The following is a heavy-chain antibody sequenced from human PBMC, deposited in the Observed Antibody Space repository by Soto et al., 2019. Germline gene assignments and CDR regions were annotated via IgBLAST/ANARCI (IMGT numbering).Heavy chain of an antibody. Sequence: ASVKVSCKASGYTFTSYAMHWVRQAPGQRLEWMGWINAGNGNTKYSQKFQGRVTITRDTSASTAYMELSSLRSEDTAVYYCARDQSEGVLYYYYVMDVWGQGTTVTVSS. CDR3: ARDQSEGVLYYYYVMDV. V-gene: IGHV1-3*01. J-gene: IGHJ6*02. CDR1: GYTFTSYA. D-gene: IGHD3-16*01. CDR2: INAGNGNT.